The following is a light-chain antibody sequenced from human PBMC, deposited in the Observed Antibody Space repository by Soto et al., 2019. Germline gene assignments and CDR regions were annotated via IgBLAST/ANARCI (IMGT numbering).Light chain of an antibody. V-gene: IGKV3-20*01. Sequence: EIVLTQSPGTLALSPGEGATLSCRASQSVSSYLAWYQQKVGQAPRLLIYGASSRAPGTPARFSGGGSGTDFTLTINRLEAEDFAVYFCQQYGSSPLTFGGGTKVEIK. CDR2: GAS. CDR3: QQYGSSPLT. CDR1: QSVSSY. J-gene: IGKJ4*01.